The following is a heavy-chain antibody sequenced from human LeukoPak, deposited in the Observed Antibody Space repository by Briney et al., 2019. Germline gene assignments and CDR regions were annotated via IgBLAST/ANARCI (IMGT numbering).Heavy chain of an antibody. CDR3: ARDPQVYGDFDNWFDP. CDR1: GYTFTTYG. D-gene: IGHD4-17*01. V-gene: IGHV1-18*01. CDR2: ISAYNGNT. Sequence: ASMKVSCKASGYTFTTYGVNWVRQAPGQGLEWMGWISAYNGNTNYAQKLQGRVTMTTDTSTSTAYMELRSLRSDDTAVYYCARDPQVYGDFDNWFDPWGQGTLVTVSS. J-gene: IGHJ5*02.